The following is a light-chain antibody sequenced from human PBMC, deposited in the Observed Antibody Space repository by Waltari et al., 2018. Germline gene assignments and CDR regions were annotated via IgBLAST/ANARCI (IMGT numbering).Light chain of an antibody. CDR1: RSVSSN. V-gene: IGKV3-15*01. J-gene: IGKJ1*01. CDR2: AAS. Sequence: IVMTQSPATLSVSPGETATLSCRASRSVSSNVAWFQQKPGQAPRLLIYAASTRATGTPGRISGSGSWTVFTLTISGLQSEDFGVYFCHQYVNWPPWTFGQGTKVE. CDR3: HQYVNWPPWT.